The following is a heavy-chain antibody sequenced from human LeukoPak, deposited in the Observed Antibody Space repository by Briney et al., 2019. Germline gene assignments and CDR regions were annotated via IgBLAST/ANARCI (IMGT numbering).Heavy chain of an antibody. CDR3: VKEGGGHSYAPKTGSPT. D-gene: IGHD5-18*01. J-gene: IGHJ5*02. V-gene: IGHV3-23*01. CDR1: GFSFSSCA. Sequence: PGGSLRLSRAASGFSFSSCAMSWVRQAPGKRPQWVSGVSDDGNSRYYADSLQGRFTISRDNSANTVYLQMNNLADEDAAVYYCVKEGGGHSYAPKTGSPTWGQGTLVTVS. CDR2: VSDDGNSR.